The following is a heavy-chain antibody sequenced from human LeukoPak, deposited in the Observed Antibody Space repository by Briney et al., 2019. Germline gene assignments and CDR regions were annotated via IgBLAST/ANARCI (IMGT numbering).Heavy chain of an antibody. V-gene: IGHV4-38-2*02. CDR1: GYSISSGYY. J-gene: IGHJ4*02. Sequence: PSETLSLTCTVSGYSISSGYYWGWIRQPPGKGLEWIGIIYHSGSTYYNPSLKSRVTISVDTSKNQFSLKLSSVTAADTAVYYCAREDYEDTAMGPFDYWGQGTLVTVSS. D-gene: IGHD5-18*01. CDR3: AREDYEDTAMGPFDY. CDR2: IYHSGST.